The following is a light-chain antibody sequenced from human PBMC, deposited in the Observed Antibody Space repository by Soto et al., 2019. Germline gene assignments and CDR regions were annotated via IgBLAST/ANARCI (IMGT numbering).Light chain of an antibody. J-gene: IGKJ4*01. Sequence: TQSPATLSLFPGERAILSCRASQRVTSNLAWYQQKPGQSPRLLIYGMSIRATGVPDRFSGSGSGTEFTLTFSNLQSADFAVYFCQHYNHWPRTFGGGTKVEIK. V-gene: IGKV3-15*01. CDR2: GMS. CDR3: QHYNHWPRT. CDR1: QRVTSN.